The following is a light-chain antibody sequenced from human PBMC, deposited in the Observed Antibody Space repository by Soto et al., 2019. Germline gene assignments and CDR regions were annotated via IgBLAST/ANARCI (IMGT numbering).Light chain of an antibody. Sequence: EIVMTQSPATLSESPGERATLSCRASQPIRNNLAWFQLRPGQAPRLVIFGASNRATGFAARFSGSGSGTDFNFTIGRLEPEDFAMYYCQQYKEWPPFTFGQGTRLEIK. CDR3: QQYKEWPPFT. CDR1: QPIRNN. V-gene: IGKV3-15*01. J-gene: IGKJ5*01. CDR2: GAS.